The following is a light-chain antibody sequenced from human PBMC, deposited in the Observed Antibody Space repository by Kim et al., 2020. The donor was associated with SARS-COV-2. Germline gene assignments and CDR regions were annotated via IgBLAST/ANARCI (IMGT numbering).Light chain of an antibody. Sequence: SPREGATLSCRASQTVSSNYLAWYQQIPGQAPRLLIFGASRRATDSPDRFSGSGFATHFTLTISGLEPEDSAVYYCQQYGKLPATFGGGTKVDIK. CDR2: GAS. V-gene: IGKV3-20*01. CDR1: QTVSSNY. J-gene: IGKJ4*01. CDR3: QQYGKLPAT.